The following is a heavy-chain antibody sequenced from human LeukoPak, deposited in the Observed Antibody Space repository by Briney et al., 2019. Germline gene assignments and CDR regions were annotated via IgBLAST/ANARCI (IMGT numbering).Heavy chain of an antibody. CDR2: ISAYNGHT. Sequence: GASVKVSCKASGSTFTDYDITWVRQAPGQGLEWMGWISAYNGHTNYAQKLQGRITVTTDTSTSTSYMELRSLRSDGTAVYYCARSGLGTTQRYFEYWGQGTLVIVSS. J-gene: IGHJ4*02. D-gene: IGHD1-7*01. V-gene: IGHV1-18*01. CDR1: GSTFTDYD. CDR3: ARSGLGTTQRYFEY.